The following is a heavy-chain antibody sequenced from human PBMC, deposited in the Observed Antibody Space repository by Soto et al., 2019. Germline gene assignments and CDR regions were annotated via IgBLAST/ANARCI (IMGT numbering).Heavy chain of an antibody. D-gene: IGHD3-22*01. CDR2: MSGDGTTT. Sequence: EVQLLESGGGLVQPGGSRRLSCAASGFTFSRYGMSWVRQAPGKGLEWVSSMSGDGTTTYYIDSVKGRFTISRDNARNTLSLQMNSLGAEGTAVYYCAKDITFDSSAYDFWGQGILVIVSS. CDR3: AKDITFDSSAYDF. V-gene: IGHV3-23*01. CDR1: GFTFSRYG. J-gene: IGHJ4*02.